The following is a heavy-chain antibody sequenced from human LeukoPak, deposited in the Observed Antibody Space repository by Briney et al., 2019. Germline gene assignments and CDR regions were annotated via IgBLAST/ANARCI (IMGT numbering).Heavy chain of an antibody. D-gene: IGHD2-8*02. CDR3: ARTQDTGGAFDI. V-gene: IGHV4-59*01. Sequence: SETLSLTCTVSGGSISSYYWSWIRQPPGKGPEWIGYIYYSGSTNYNPSLKSRVTISVDTSKNQFSLKLSSVTAADTAVYYCARTQDTGGAFDIWGQGTMATVSS. J-gene: IGHJ3*02. CDR2: IYYSGST. CDR1: GGSISSYY.